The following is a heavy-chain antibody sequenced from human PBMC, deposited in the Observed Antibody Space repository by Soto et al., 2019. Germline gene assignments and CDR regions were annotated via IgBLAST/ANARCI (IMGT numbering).Heavy chain of an antibody. V-gene: IGHV4-30-4*01. D-gene: IGHD3-16*02. CDR1: GGSISSGDYY. CDR2: IYYSGST. CDR3: AISNYVWESYRHSLDV. Sequence: QVQLQESGPGLVKPSQTLSLTCTVSGGSISSGDYYWSWIRQPPGQGLEWIGYIYYSGSTYYTPSFKGRVTISVDTSRYQFSLKLSSVTAADTAVYYCAISNYVWESYRHSLDVWGQGTTVTVSS. J-gene: IGHJ6*02.